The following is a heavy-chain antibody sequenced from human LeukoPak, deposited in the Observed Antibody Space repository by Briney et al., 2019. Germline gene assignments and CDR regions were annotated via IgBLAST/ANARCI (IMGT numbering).Heavy chain of an antibody. Sequence: GGSLRLSCAASGFTVSSYTMNWVRQAPGKGLEWVSSISTGSTYIYYADSVKGRFTISRDNAKNSLYLQMSSLRAEDTAVYYCARDTVVTATQGAFDIWGQGTMVTVSS. CDR3: ARDTVVTATQGAFDI. V-gene: IGHV3-21*01. D-gene: IGHD2-21*02. CDR2: ISTGSTYI. J-gene: IGHJ3*02. CDR1: GFTVSSYT.